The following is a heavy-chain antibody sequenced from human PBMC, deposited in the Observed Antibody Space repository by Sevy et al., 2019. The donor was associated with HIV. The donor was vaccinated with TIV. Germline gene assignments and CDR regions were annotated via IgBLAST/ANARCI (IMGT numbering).Heavy chain of an antibody. V-gene: IGHV3-30-3*01. CDR2: ISDDGSNK. Sequence: GGSLRLSCAASGFTFSSYAMHWVRQAPGEGLEWVAVISDDGSNKYYADSVKGRFTISRDNSKNTLHLQMSSLRAEDTAMFYCARDRQYCSGGTCYRTGYFDYWGQGTLVTVSS. CDR1: GFTFSSYA. J-gene: IGHJ4*02. D-gene: IGHD2-15*01. CDR3: ARDRQYCSGGTCYRTGYFDY.